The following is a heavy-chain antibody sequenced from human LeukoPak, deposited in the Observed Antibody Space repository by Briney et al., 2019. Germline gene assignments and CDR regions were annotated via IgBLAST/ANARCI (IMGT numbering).Heavy chain of an antibody. CDR1: GFTFSSYA. J-gene: IGHJ4*02. Sequence: PGGSLRLSCAASGFTFSSYAMSWVRQAPGKGLEWVSAISGSGGSTYYADSVKGRFTISRDNSKNTLYLQMNSLRAEDTAVYYCAKFTYYDFWSGYRYYFDYWGQGTLVTVSS. V-gene: IGHV3-23*01. D-gene: IGHD3-3*01. CDR3: AKFTYYDFWSGYRYYFDY. CDR2: ISGSGGST.